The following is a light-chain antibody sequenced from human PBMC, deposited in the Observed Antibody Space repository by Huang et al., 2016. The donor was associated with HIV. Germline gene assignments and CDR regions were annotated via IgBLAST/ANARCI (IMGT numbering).Light chain of an antibody. V-gene: IGKV2-30*01. CDR3: MQSTHPAT. CDR2: KAS. Sequence: DVVMTQSPLSLPVTLGQPASISCRSSQSLVYSDGNTYLNWVQQRPDQSQRRLIYKASNRDSGVPDRFSGSGSGTDFTLKISRVEAEDVGVYYCMQSTHPATFGQGTKLEIK. CDR1: QSLVYSDGNTY. J-gene: IGKJ2*01.